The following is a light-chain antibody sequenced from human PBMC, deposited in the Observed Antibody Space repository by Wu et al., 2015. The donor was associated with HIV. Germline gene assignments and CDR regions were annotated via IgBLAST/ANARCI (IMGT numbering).Light chain of an antibody. J-gene: IGKJ5*01. CDR3: QQNTNGPLT. CDR1: QSVTSSY. Sequence: EIVLTQSPGTLSLSPGERATLSCRASQSVTSSYLAWYQQKPGQAPRLLIYDASNRATGIPARFSGSGSGTDFTLTISSLEPEDFAVYYCQQNTNGPLTFGQGTRLDIK. V-gene: IGKV3D-20*02. CDR2: DAS.